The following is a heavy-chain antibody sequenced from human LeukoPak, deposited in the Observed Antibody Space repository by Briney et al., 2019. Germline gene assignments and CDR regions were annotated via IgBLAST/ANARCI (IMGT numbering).Heavy chain of an antibody. CDR3: ARLLPPIVATSHWFDP. J-gene: IGHJ5*02. CDR2: ISSSSCYT. CDR1: GFTFSDYY. D-gene: IGHD5-12*01. Sequence: KSGGSLRLSCAASGFTFSDYYMSWIRQAPGKGLEWVSYISSSSCYTNYADSVKGRFTISRDNAKNSLYLQMNSLRAEDTAVYYCARLLPPIVATSHWFDPWGQGTLVTVSS. V-gene: IGHV3-11*06.